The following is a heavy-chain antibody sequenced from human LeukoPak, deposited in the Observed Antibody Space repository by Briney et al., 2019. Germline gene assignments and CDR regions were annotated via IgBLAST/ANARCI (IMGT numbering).Heavy chain of an antibody. CDR1: GFTFSSYA. CDR2: ISYDGSNK. D-gene: IGHD3-22*01. Sequence: PGGSLRLSCAASGFTFSSYAMHWVRQAPGKGLEWVAVISYDGSNKYYADSVKGRLTISRDNSKNTLYLQMNSLRAEDTAVYYCASLWGPMIVVVIPWGQGTLVTVSS. V-gene: IGHV3-30-3*01. CDR3: ASLWGPMIVVVIP. J-gene: IGHJ5*02.